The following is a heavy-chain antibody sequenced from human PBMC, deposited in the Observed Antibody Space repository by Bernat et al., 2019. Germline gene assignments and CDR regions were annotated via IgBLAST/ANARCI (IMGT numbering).Heavy chain of an antibody. Sequence: EVQLVESGGGLVQPGGSVRLSCAASGITFSGYWMHWVRQAPGKGLEWVSRINDDGSNTYYADSVKGRFTISRDNTKNTLYLQMNSLRAEDTALYYWIRGSGSYGDFDYWGQGTLVTVSS. CDR2: INDDGSNT. J-gene: IGHJ4*02. CDR3: IRGSGSYGDFDY. V-gene: IGHV3-74*02. D-gene: IGHD3-10*01. CDR1: GITFSGYW.